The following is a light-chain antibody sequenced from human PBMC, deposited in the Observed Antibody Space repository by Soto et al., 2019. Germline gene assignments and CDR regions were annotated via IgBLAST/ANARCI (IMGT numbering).Light chain of an antibody. J-gene: IGKJ1*01. V-gene: IGKV3-20*01. Sequence: EIVLTQSPGTLSLSPGERATLSCRASQSVSSSALAWYQQKPGQAPRRLIYGASSRATGIPDRFSGSGSGTEFTLTITSLQSEDFAVYYCQQFHNWPRTFGQGTKVDNK. CDR1: QSVSSSA. CDR3: QQFHNWPRT. CDR2: GAS.